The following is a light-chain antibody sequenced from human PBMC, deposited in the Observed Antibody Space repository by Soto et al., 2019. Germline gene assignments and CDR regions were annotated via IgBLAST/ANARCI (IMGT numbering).Light chain of an antibody. CDR3: SSFTSSSTFV. J-gene: IGLJ1*01. V-gene: IGLV2-14*01. CDR2: DVS. Sequence: QSALAQPASVSGSPGQSITISCTGTSSDVGRYNYVSWFQQHPGKAPKLMIYDVSNWPSGVSDRFSGSKSGNTASLTISGLQAEDEADYYCSSFTSSSTFVFRTGTKLTVL. CDR1: SSDVGRYNY.